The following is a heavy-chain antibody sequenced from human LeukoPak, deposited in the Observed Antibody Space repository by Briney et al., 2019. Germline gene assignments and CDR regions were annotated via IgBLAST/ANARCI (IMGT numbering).Heavy chain of an antibody. CDR3: ARLHIRSGWVYFNY. V-gene: IGHV5-10-1*01. CDR1: GYSFTTYW. J-gene: IGHJ4*02. D-gene: IGHD6-25*01. Sequence: GESLKISCKASGYSFTTYWISWVRQMPGKGLEWMGRIDPSDSYSNYSPSFQGHVTISVDKSIGTAYLQWSSLKASDTAMYYCARLHIRSGWVYFNYWGQGTPVTVSS. CDR2: IDPSDSYS.